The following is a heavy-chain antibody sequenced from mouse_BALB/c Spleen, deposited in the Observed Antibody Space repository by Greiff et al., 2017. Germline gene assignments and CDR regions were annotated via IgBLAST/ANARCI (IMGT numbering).Heavy chain of an antibody. Sequence: DVKLVESGGGLVQPGGSLKLSCAASGFTFSSYGMSWVRQTPDKRLELVATINSNGGSTYYPDSVKGRFTISRDNAKNTLYLQMSSLKSEDTAMYYCARGYYYGSSYAMDYWGQGTSVTVSS. J-gene: IGHJ4*01. CDR3: ARGYYYGSSYAMDY. CDR2: INSNGGST. V-gene: IGHV5-6-3*01. CDR1: GFTFSSYG. D-gene: IGHD1-1*01.